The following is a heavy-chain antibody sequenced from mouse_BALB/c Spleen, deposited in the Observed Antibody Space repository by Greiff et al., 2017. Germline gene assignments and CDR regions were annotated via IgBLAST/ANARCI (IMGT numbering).Heavy chain of an antibody. J-gene: IGHJ2*01. CDR2: IWGDGST. V-gene: IGHV2-6-7*01. CDR1: GFSLTGYG. D-gene: IGHD2-14*01. CDR3: ARANYGDDGYFDY. Sequence: QVQLQESGPGLVAPSQSLSITCTVSGFSLTGYGVNWVRQPPGKGLEWLGMIWGDGSTDYNSALKSRLSISKDNSKSQVFLKMNSLQTDDTARYYCARANYGDDGYFDYWGQGTTLTVSS.